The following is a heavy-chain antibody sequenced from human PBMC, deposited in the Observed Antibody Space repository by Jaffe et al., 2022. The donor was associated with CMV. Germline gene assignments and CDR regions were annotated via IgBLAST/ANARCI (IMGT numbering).Heavy chain of an antibody. V-gene: IGHV3-7*01. CDR2: IKQDGSEK. CDR1: GFTFSSYW. D-gene: IGHD3-3*01. CDR3: ARAYDFWSGYSAGGYDYGMDV. Sequence: EVQLVESGGGLVQPGGSLRLSCAASGFTFSSYWMSWVRQAPGKGLEWVANIKQDGSEKYYVDSVKGRFTISRDNAKNSLYLQMNSLRAEDTAVYYCARAYDFWSGYSAGGYDYGMDVWGQGTTVTVSS. J-gene: IGHJ6*02.